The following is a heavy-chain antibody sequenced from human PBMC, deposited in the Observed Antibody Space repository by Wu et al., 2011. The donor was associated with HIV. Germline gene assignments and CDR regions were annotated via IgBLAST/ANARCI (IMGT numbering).Heavy chain of an antibody. Sequence: QVQLVQSGAEVKKPGASVKVSCKASGYTFTSYGISWVRQAPGQGLEWMGWISAYNGNTNYAQKLQGRVTMTTDTSTSTAYMELRSLRSDDTAVYYCARDPEGYCSSTSCYGFAFDIWGQGTMVTVSS. CDR3: ARDPEGYCSSTSCYGFAFDI. V-gene: IGHV1-18*01. CDR2: ISAYNGNT. D-gene: IGHD2-2*01. CDR1: GYTFTSYG. J-gene: IGHJ3*02.